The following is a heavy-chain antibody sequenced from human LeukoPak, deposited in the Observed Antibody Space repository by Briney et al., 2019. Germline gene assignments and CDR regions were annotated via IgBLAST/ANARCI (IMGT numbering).Heavy chain of an antibody. CDR1: GYTFAGYY. CDR3: AIAAAEGYWFDP. J-gene: IGHJ5*02. CDR2: INPNSGGT. V-gene: IGHV1-2*04. D-gene: IGHD6-13*01. Sequence: ASVKVSCKASGYTFAGYYMHRVRQAPGQGLEWMGWINPNSGGTNYAQKFQGWVTMTRDTSISTAYMELSRLRSDDTAVYYCAIAAAEGYWFDPWGQGTLVTVSS.